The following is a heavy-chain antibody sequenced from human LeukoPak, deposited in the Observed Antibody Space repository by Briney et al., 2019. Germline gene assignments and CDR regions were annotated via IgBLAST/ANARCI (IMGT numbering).Heavy chain of an antibody. Sequence: ASVKVSCQASGGTFSSYAISWVRQAPGQGLEWMGGIIPIFGTANYAQKFQGRVTITADESTSTAYMELSSLRSEDTAVYYCARDLKVRGDDWGQGTLVTVSS. CDR2: IIPIFGTA. D-gene: IGHD3-10*01. CDR3: ARDLKVRGDD. V-gene: IGHV1-69*13. CDR1: GGTFSSYA. J-gene: IGHJ4*02.